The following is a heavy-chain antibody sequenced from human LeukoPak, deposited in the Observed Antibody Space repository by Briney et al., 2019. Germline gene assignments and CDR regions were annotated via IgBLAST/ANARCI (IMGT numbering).Heavy chain of an antibody. J-gene: IGHJ4*02. CDR3: ASNIGYYYGSGSYPQFDY. CDR1: GYTFTSYG. Sequence: ASVKVSCKASGYTFTSYGISWVRQAPGQGLEWMGWISAYNGNTNYAQKLQGRVTMTTDTSTSTAYMELSSLRSEDTAVYYCASNIGYYYGSGSYPQFDYWGQGTLVTASS. V-gene: IGHV1-18*01. D-gene: IGHD3-10*01. CDR2: ISAYNGNT.